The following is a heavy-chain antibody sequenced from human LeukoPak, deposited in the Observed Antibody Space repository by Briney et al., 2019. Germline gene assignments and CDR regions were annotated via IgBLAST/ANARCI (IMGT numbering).Heavy chain of an antibody. CDR3: ARLYYDILTAIRN. CDR2: IYNDGGT. CDR1: GFTVRSNY. Sequence: GGSLRLSCAASGFTVRSNYMSWVRQAPGKGLEWVSIIYNDGGTYYADSVKGRSTISRDNSKNTLFLQMNSLRAGDTAVYFCARLYYDILTAIRNWGQGTLVTLSS. V-gene: IGHV3-53*01. J-gene: IGHJ4*02. D-gene: IGHD3-9*01.